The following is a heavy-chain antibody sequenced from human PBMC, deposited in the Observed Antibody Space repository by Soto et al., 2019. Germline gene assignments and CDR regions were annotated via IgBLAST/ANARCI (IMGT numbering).Heavy chain of an antibody. Sequence: EVQLLESGGGLVQPGGSLRLSCAASGFTFSSYAMSWVRQAPEKGLQWVSALSHTSNNIFYAESVRGRFAISRDNSKNTLSLQMNSLRAEDTAIYYCAKLAGEQWMFDYWGQGILVTVSS. D-gene: IGHD6-19*01. CDR2: LSHTSNNI. CDR3: AKLAGEQWMFDY. CDR1: GFTFSSYA. J-gene: IGHJ4*02. V-gene: IGHV3-23*01.